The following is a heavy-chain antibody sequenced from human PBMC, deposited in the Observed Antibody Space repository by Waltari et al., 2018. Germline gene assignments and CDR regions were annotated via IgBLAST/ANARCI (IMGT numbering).Heavy chain of an antibody. CDR3: ARDLGAAYFDY. J-gene: IGHJ4*02. CDR1: GVTFSGYW. V-gene: IGHV3-74*01. CDR2: INGDVSSK. D-gene: IGHD3-10*01. Sequence: EVQLVESGGGLVQPGGSLRLSCAASGVTFSGYWMHWVLQAPGKGVVWVSRINGDVSSKSYADSVKGRFTISRDNAKNTLYLQMNSLRAEDTAVYYCARDLGAAYFDYWGQGTLVTVSS.